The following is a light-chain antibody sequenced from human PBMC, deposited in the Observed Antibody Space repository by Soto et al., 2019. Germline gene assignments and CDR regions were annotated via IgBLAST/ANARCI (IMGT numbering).Light chain of an antibody. J-gene: IGKJ3*01. CDR1: QGISTH. CDR2: GAS. Sequence: IPLTQSPASLSASIGVRVTITCRASQGISTHLAWYQQKPGKAPKLLIYGASTLHSGVPSRFSGSGSGTDFTLTISGLQPEDFGTYYCQQLNTYSGAFGPGTKVDIK. CDR3: QQLNTYSGA. V-gene: IGKV1-9*01.